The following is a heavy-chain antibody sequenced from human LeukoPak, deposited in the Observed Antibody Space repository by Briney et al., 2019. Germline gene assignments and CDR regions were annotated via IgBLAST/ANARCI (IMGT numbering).Heavy chain of an antibody. Sequence: ASVKVSCKASGYTFTSYDINWVRQVTGQGLEWMGWMNPKSGNTGYAQKFQGRVTITRNTSISTAYLEVSSLRYEDTAVYYCARRAVDNSYYYYMDVWGKGTTVTVSS. V-gene: IGHV1-8*03. CDR2: MNPKSGNT. CDR1: GYTFTSYD. J-gene: IGHJ6*03. D-gene: IGHD6-19*01. CDR3: ARRAVDNSYYYYMDV.